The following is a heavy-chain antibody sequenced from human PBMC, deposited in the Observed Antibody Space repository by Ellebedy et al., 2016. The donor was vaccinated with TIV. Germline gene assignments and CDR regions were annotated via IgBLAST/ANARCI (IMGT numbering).Heavy chain of an antibody. CDR2: INHSGST. D-gene: IGHD2-2*01. V-gene: IGHV4-34*01. CDR1: GGSFSGYY. J-gene: IGHJ5*02. Sequence: GSLRLSXAVYGGSFSGYYWSWIRQPPGKGLEWIGEINHSGSTNYNPSLKSRVTISVDTSKNQFSLKLSSVTAADTAVYYCARARYCSSTSCYWSSEEWFDPWGQGTLVTVSS. CDR3: ARARYCSSTSCYWSSEEWFDP.